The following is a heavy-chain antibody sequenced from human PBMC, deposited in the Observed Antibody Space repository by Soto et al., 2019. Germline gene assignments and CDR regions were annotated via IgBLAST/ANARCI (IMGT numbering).Heavy chain of an antibody. J-gene: IGHJ3*02. CDR3: ARELTRISHDAFDI. CDR1: GFTVSSNY. V-gene: IGHV3-53*04. Sequence: PGGSLRLSCAASGFTVSSNYMSWVRQAPGKGLEWVSVIYSGGSTYYADSVKGRFTISRHNSKNTLYLQMNSLRAEDTAVYYCARELTRISHDAFDIWGQGTMVTVSS. CDR2: IYSGGST. D-gene: IGHD2-15*01.